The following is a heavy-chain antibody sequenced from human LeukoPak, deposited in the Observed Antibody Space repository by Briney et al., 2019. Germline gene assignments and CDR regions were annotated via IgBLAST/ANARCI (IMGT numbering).Heavy chain of an antibody. CDR3: ATDLIHYYASGAKT. Sequence: GGSLRLSCAASGFTFSIYEMNWVRQAPGKGLEWISYISSTGSTIYYADSVKGRFTISRDNAKNSLDLQMNSLRVEDSAVYYCATDLIHYYASGAKTWGQGTLVTVSS. D-gene: IGHD3-10*01. V-gene: IGHV3-48*03. J-gene: IGHJ5*02. CDR1: GFTFSIYE. CDR2: ISSTGSTI.